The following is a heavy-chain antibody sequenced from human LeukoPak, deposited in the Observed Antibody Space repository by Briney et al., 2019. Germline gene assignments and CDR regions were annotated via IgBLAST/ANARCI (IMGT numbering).Heavy chain of an antibody. CDR3: ARAPMGWLQPHHDY. V-gene: IGHV1-2*06. CDR2: INPNSGGT. Sequence: GASVKVSCKASGYTFTGYCMHWVRQAPGQGLEWMGRINPNSGGTNYAQKFQGRVTMTRDTSISTAYMELSRLRSDDTAVYYCARAPMGWLQPHHDYWGQGTLVTVSS. CDR1: GYTFTGYC. D-gene: IGHD5-24*01. J-gene: IGHJ4*02.